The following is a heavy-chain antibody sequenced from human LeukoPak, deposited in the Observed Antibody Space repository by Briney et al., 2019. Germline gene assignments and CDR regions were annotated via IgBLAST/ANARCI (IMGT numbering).Heavy chain of an antibody. Sequence: PGRSLRLSCAASGFTFSNYGFHWVRQAPGKGLGWVAVTWYDGSKQFSADSVKGRFTIAKDNSKNTVYLQMNSLRVDDTAVYYCARDGDGYDLDNWGQGTLVTVSS. V-gene: IGHV3-33*01. J-gene: IGHJ4*02. D-gene: IGHD5-24*01. CDR1: GFTFSNYG. CDR2: TWYDGSKQ. CDR3: ARDGDGYDLDN.